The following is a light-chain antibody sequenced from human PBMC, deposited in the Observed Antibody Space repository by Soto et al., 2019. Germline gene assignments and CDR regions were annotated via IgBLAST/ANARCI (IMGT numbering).Light chain of an antibody. V-gene: IGKV3-11*01. Sequence: EIVLTQSPATLSLSPGERATLSCRASQSVTNSLAWYQQKPGQAPRLLVYDASNRATGIPTRFSGSGSGTDFALTISRLEPEDFALYYCQQYGDSPFTFGPGTRVD. J-gene: IGKJ3*01. CDR2: DAS. CDR1: QSVTNS. CDR3: QQYGDSPFT.